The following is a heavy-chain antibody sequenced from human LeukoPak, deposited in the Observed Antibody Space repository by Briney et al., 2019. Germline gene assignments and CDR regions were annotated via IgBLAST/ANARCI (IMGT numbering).Heavy chain of an antibody. V-gene: IGHV4-39*07. CDR2: IYYSGST. D-gene: IGHD3-10*01. CDR3: ARDQPSKWFGEAFDI. CDR1: GGSISSSSYY. Sequence: SETLSLTCTVSGGSISSSSYYWGWIRQPPGKGLEWIGSIYYSGSTYYNPSLKSRVTISVDTSKNQFSLKLSSVTAADTAVYYCARDQPSKWFGEAFDIWGQGTMVTVSS. J-gene: IGHJ3*02.